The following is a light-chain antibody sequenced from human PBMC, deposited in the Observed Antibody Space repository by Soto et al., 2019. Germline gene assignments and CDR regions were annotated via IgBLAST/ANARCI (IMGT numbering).Light chain of an antibody. CDR1: QSVGSTY. CDR3: QQYGSSPRT. V-gene: IGKV3-20*01. J-gene: IGKJ3*01. Sequence: EIVLTQSPGTLSLSPGGRATLSCRASQSVGSTYLAWYQQKPGQAPRLLIYGSSTRATGIPDRFSGSGSGTDFTLTISRLEPEDFAMYYCQQYGSSPRTFGPGTKVDIK. CDR2: GSS.